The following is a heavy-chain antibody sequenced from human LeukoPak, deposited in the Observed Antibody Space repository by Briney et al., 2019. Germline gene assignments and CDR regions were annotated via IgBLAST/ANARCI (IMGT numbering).Heavy chain of an antibody. CDR1: GFTFSSYA. V-gene: IGHV3-21*01. CDR2: ISSSSSCI. J-gene: IGHJ4*02. D-gene: IGHD5-18*01. CDR3: ARDGPTAMDHFDY. Sequence: GGSLRLSCAASGFTFSSYAMSWVRQAPGKGLEWVSSISSSSSCIYYADSVKGRFTISRDNAKNSLYLQMNSLRAEDTAVYYCARDGPTAMDHFDYWGQGTLVTVSS.